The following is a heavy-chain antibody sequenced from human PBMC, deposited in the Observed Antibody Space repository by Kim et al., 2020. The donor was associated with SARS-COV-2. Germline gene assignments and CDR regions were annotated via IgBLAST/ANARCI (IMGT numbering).Heavy chain of an antibody. CDR3: TRDRGSLWFGEVYFDY. D-gene: IGHD3-10*01. CDR2: IRSKAYGGTT. V-gene: IGHV3-49*03. Sequence: GGSLRLSCTASGFTFGDYAMSWFRQDPGKGLEWVGFIRSKAYGGTTEYAASVKGRFTISRDDSKSIAYLQMNSLKTEDTAVYYCTRDRGSLWFGEVYFDYWGQGTLVTVSS. J-gene: IGHJ4*02. CDR1: GFTFGDYA.